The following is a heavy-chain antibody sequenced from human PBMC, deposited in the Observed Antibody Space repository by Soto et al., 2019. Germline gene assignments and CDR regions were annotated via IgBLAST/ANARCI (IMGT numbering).Heavy chain of an antibody. Sequence: EVQLLESGGGLVQPGGALRLSSAASGFTFSSYAMSWVRQAPGKGREWVSAISGSGGSTYYADSVKGRFTISRDNSKNPLYLQMNSLRAEDTAVYYCATDPGGAFDIWGQGTMVTVSS. V-gene: IGHV3-23*01. CDR2: ISGSGGST. D-gene: IGHD2-15*01. CDR3: ATDPGGAFDI. J-gene: IGHJ3*02. CDR1: GFTFSSYA.